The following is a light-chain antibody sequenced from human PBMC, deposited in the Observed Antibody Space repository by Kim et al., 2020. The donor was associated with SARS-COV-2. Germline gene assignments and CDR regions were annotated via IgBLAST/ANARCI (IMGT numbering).Light chain of an antibody. J-gene: IGKJ2*01. CDR2: ATP. Sequence: TLSVSPGERAILSCRADQTVRTSFAWNQQKPGQAPTLLINATPNRATGIPAKFSGSGSGTDFTLTISSLEPADSAVYYCQQRANWLFGQGTKLEI. V-gene: IGKV3-11*01. CDR1: QTVRTS. CDR3: QQRANWL.